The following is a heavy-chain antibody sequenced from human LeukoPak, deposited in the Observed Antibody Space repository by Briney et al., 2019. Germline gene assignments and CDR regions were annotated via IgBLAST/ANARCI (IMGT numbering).Heavy chain of an antibody. CDR1: GYTFTSYY. CDR3: ATDWATGRHYFDY. V-gene: IGHV1-46*01. Sequence: ASVKVSCKASGYTFTSYYIHWARQAPGQGLEWMGIINTSGGSTSYAQKFQGRVTMTRDTSASTVYMELSSLRSEDTAVYYCATDWATGRHYFDYRGQGSLVTVSS. CDR2: INTSGGST. D-gene: IGHD5-24*01. J-gene: IGHJ4*02.